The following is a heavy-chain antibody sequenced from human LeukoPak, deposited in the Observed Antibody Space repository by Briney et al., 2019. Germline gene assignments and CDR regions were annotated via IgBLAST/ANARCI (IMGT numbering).Heavy chain of an antibody. CDR1: GFTFSSYW. CDR2: LKEDVSAR. D-gene: IGHD3-10*01. V-gene: IGHV3-7*01. J-gene: IGHJ4*02. CDR3: ARGPTYGSRSDFLES. Sequence: GGSLRLSCAASGFTFSSYWMSWVRQAPGKGLEWVASLKEDVSARNLVDSVKGRFTISTDNAKNSLYLQMNSLRVEDTAVYYCARGPTYGSRSDFLESWGLGTLVTVSS.